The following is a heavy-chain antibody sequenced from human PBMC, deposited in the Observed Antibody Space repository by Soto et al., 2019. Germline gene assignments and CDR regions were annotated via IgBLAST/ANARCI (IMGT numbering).Heavy chain of an antibody. D-gene: IGHD5-18*01. CDR3: VRNVDTTKAYYFDC. Sequence: QVQLQESGPGLVKPSETLSLTCNVSGGSISPYYWSWIRQPPGKGLEWIGYIYYSGRTNYNPSLKSRVTMLIDTSKNQFSLKLSSVTAADMAVYYCVRNVDTTKAYYFDCWGQGSLVTVSS. CDR2: IYYSGRT. J-gene: IGHJ4*02. CDR1: GGSISPYY. V-gene: IGHV4-59*01.